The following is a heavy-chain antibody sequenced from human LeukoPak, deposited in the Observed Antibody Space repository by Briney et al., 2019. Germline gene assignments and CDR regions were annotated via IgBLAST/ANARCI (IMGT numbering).Heavy chain of an antibody. CDR1: GGTFSSYA. V-gene: IGHV1-69*13. J-gene: IGHJ5*02. CDR2: IIAIFVTA. CDR3: ARAPLRSFDWPTGS. D-gene: IGHD3-9*01. Sequence: SLKFSCKASGGTFSSYAISWVRQAPGQGLEWMGGIIAIFVTANYAEKFQGRVTITADESTITAYAQRSRLSSDDTLIYYLARAPLRSFDWPTGSWGQGTLVTVCS.